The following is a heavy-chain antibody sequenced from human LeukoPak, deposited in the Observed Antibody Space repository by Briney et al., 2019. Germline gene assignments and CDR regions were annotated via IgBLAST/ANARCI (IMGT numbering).Heavy chain of an antibody. CDR3: ARGDSSGWYFDY. J-gene: IGHJ4*02. V-gene: IGHV3-11*01. CDR2: VSSSGGPT. CDR1: GFTFSNAW. D-gene: IGHD6-19*01. Sequence: GGSLRLSCTASGFTFSNAWMSWIRQAPGKGLEWVSYVSSSGGPTYYAVSVKGRFTISRDNAKNSLYLQMNSLRAEDTAVYFCARGDSSGWYFDYWGQGTLVTVSS.